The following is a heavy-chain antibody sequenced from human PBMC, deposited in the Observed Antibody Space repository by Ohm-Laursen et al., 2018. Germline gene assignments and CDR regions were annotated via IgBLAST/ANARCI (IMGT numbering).Heavy chain of an antibody. D-gene: IGHD6-19*01. CDR3: ARDSGWGGGFDY. Sequence: SLRLSCAAFGFSFSADWMYWVRQAPGKGLEWVANIKQDESEKYYVDSVKGRFTISRDNAKNSLYLQMNSLRADDTAVYHCARDSGWGGGFDYWGQGTLVTVSS. CDR1: GFSFSADW. CDR2: IKQDESEK. J-gene: IGHJ4*02. V-gene: IGHV3-7*01.